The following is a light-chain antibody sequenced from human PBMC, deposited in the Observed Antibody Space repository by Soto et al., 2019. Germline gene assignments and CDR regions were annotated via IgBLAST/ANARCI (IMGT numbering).Light chain of an antibody. V-gene: IGKV3-15*01. Sequence: EIVMTQSPATLSLSPGERAALSCRASQSINSELAWYQQKPGQPPRLLIYGASTRATGVPARFTGSESGSEFTLTLSGLQSEAFAVYYCQQGHHWPLTLGQGTRLEI. CDR2: GAS. CDR3: QQGHHWPLT. J-gene: IGKJ2*01. CDR1: QSINSE.